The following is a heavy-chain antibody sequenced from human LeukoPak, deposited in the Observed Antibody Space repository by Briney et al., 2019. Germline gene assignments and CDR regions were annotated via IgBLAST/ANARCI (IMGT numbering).Heavy chain of an antibody. CDR1: GFTFSSFA. CDR2: ISGSGGGT. Sequence: GGSLRLSCAASGFTFSSFAMSWVRQAPGKGLEWVSAISGSGGGTYYADSVKGRFTISRDNSKNTLYLQMNSLRAEDTAVYYCERDRGSSGWYIDYWGQGTLVTVSS. CDR3: ERDRGSSGWYIDY. J-gene: IGHJ4*02. V-gene: IGHV3-23*01. D-gene: IGHD6-19*01.